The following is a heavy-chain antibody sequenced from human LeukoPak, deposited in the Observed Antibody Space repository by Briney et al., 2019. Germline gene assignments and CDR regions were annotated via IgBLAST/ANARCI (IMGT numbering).Heavy chain of an antibody. D-gene: IGHD2-15*01. Sequence: PGGSLRLSCAASGFTFSSYSMNWVRQAPGKGLEWVSYISSSSSTIYYADPVKGRFTISRDNAKNSLYLQMNSLRAEDTAVYYCARSGIAWDFDYWGQGTLVTVSS. V-gene: IGHV3-48*01. CDR2: ISSSSSTI. CDR3: ARSGIAWDFDY. J-gene: IGHJ4*02. CDR1: GFTFSSYS.